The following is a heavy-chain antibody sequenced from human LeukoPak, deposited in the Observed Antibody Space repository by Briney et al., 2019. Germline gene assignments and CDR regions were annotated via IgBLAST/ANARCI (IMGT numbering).Heavy chain of an antibody. CDR1: GYSTSSGYY. D-gene: IGHD6-19*01. CDR3: AREVGSSGFDY. V-gene: IGHV4-38-2*02. CDR2: IYHSGTT. Sequence: PSETLSLTCAVSGYSTSSGYYWGWIRQTPGKGLEWIGSIYHSGTTYYNPSLRSRVTISVDTSKNQFSLKLTSVTAADTAVYCCAREVGSSGFDYWGQGTLVTVSS. J-gene: IGHJ4*02.